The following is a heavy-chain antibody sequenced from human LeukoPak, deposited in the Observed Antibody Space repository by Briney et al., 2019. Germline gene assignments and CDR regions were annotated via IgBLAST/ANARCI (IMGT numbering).Heavy chain of an antibody. J-gene: IGHJ4*02. CDR1: GFTFDDYA. V-gene: IGHV3-9*01. D-gene: IGHD6-13*01. CDR3: AKDARIAAAVPYFDY. Sequence: GGSLRLSCAASGFTFDDYAMHWVRQAPGKGLEWVSGISWNSGSIGYADSVKGRFTISRDNAKNSLYPQMNSLRAEDTALYYCAKDARIAAAVPYFDYWGQGTLVTVSS. CDR2: ISWNSGSI.